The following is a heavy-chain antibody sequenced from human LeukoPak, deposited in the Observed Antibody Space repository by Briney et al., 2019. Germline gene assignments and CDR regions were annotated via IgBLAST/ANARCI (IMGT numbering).Heavy chain of an antibody. CDR3: AKDLSDDWYGGRDF. CDR1: GFTFSNYA. CDR2: ISGSGYTT. J-gene: IGHJ4*02. Sequence: GGSLRLSCAASGFTFSNYAMNWVRQAPGRGLEWVSSISGSGYTTHYADSVQGRFTISRDHSNNTLYLQMNSLRGEDSAVYYWAKDLSDDWYGGRDFWARGTGVSVS. D-gene: IGHD3-10*01. V-gene: IGHV3-23*01.